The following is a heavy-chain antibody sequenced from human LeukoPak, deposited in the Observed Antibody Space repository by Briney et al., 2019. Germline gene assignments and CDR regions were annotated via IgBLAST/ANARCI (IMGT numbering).Heavy chain of an antibody. V-gene: IGHV3-23*01. CDR3: ARAVGYGSGWGYGFDI. CDR2: ISGTLPSSGRT. D-gene: IGHD6-19*01. CDR1: GFTFSTYT. Sequence: GGSLRLSCAASGFTFSTYTMTWVRQAPGKGLEWVSGISGTLPSSGRTYHADSVKGRFTISRDNSKDTLYLQMNNLRADDTALYYCARAVGYGSGWGYGFDIWGQGTMVTVSS. J-gene: IGHJ3*02.